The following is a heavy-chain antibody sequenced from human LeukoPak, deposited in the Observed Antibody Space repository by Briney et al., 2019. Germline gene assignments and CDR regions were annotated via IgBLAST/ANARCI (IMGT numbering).Heavy chain of an antibody. Sequence: SKTLSLTCTVSGGSISSYYWSWIRQPPGKGLEWIGYIYYSGSTNYNPSLKSRVAMSVDTSKNQFSLKLSSVTAADTAVYYCARVVESGYFDYWGQGTLVTVSS. CDR2: IYYSGST. CDR1: GGSISSYY. D-gene: IGHD3-3*01. J-gene: IGHJ4*02. V-gene: IGHV4-59*01. CDR3: ARVVESGYFDY.